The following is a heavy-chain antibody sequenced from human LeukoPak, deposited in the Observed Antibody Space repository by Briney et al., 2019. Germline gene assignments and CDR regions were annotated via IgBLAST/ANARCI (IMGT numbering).Heavy chain of an antibody. V-gene: IGHV3-48*01. J-gene: IGHJ4*02. Sequence: GGSLRPSCTVSGFTFSWYNMNWVRQRPGKGLEWVSYISSSGTTIYYADSVKGRFTISRDNANNSLFLQLNSLRAEDTAVYYCARDREVGMSYGFDYWGQGTLVTVSS. D-gene: IGHD3-16*01. CDR1: GFTFSWYN. CDR2: ISSSGTTI. CDR3: ARDREVGMSYGFDY.